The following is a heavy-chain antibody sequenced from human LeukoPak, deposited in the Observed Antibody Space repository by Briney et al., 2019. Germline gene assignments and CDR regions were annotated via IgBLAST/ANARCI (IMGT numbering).Heavy chain of an antibody. Sequence: GGSLRLSCAASGFTFSSYSMNWVRQAPGKGLEWVSYISSSGSTIYYADSVKGRFTISRDNAKNSLYLQMNSLRAEDTAVYYCARGSRITMLVVVIYWGQGTLVTVSS. CDR2: ISSSGSTI. CDR3: ARGSRITMLVVVIY. V-gene: IGHV3-48*04. CDR1: GFTFSSYS. J-gene: IGHJ4*02. D-gene: IGHD3-22*01.